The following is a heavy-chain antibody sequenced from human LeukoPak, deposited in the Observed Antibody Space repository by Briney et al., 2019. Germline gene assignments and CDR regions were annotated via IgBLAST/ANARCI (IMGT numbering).Heavy chain of an antibody. CDR2: IIPIFGTA. D-gene: IGHD6-19*01. J-gene: IGHJ6*03. CDR1: GGTFISYA. V-gene: IGHV1-69*01. Sequence: GASVTVSFKASGGTFISYAISWVRQAPGQGLEWMGGIIPIFGTANYAQKFQGRVTITADESTSTAYMELSSLRSEDTAVYYCARVAVAGTYYYYMDVWGKGTTVTISS. CDR3: ARVAVAGTYYYYMDV.